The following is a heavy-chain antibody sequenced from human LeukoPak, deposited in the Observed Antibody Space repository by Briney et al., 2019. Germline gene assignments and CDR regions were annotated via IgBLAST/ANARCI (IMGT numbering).Heavy chain of an antibody. CDR2: INPNSGGT. CDR3: ARDPYSSGWYISNFDY. D-gene: IGHD6-19*01. J-gene: IGHJ4*02. V-gene: IGHV1-2*02. Sequence: ASVKVSCKASGYTFTGYYMHWVRQAPGQGLEWMGWINPNSGGTNYAQKFQGRVTMTRDTSISTAYMELSRLRSDDTAVYYCARDPYSSGWYISNFDYWGQGTLVTVSS. CDR1: GYTFTGYY.